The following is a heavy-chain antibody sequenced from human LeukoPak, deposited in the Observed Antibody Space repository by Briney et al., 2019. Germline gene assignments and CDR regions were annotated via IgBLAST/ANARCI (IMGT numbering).Heavy chain of an antibody. CDR2: ISGSGGTT. J-gene: IGHJ4*02. V-gene: IGHV3-23*01. Sequence: RAGGSLRLSCAASGFTFSSYAMSWVRQAPGKGLEWVSGISGSGGTTYYADSVKGRFTISRDNSKNTLYLQMNSLRAEDTAVYYCAKELDDYGDYWGQGTLVTVSS. CDR3: AKELDDYGDY. D-gene: IGHD4-17*01. CDR1: GFTFSSYA.